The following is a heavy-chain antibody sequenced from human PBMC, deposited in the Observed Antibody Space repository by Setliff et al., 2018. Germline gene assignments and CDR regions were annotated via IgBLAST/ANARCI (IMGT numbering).Heavy chain of an antibody. Sequence: SETLSLTCAVYGGSFSGYYWSWIRQPPGKGLEWIGEINHSGSTNYNPSLKRRVTISVDTSKNQFSLTLSSVTAAATSVYSCARELGSNGAAFDLWGPGPLVTVSS. CDR2: INHSGST. J-gene: IGHJ3*01. CDR1: GGSFSGYY. CDR3: ARELGSNGAAFDL. V-gene: IGHV4-34*01. D-gene: IGHD3-16*01.